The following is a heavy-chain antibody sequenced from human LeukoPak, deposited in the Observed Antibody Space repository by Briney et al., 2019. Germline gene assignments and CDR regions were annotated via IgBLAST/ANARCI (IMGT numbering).Heavy chain of an antibody. D-gene: IGHD1-26*01. CDR1: GFTVSSNY. CDR3: ARGIVGALDAFDI. Sequence: GGSLRLSCAASGFTVSSNYMSWVRQAPGKGLEWVSVIYSGGSTYYADSVKGRFTISRDNSKNALYLQMNSLRAEDTAVYYCARGIVGALDAFDIWGQGTMVTVSS. V-gene: IGHV3-66*01. J-gene: IGHJ3*02. CDR2: IYSGGST.